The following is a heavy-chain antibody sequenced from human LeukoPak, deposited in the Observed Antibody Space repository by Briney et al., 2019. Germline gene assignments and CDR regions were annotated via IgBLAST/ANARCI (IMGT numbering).Heavy chain of an antibody. CDR1: GFIFSSYG. Sequence: PGGSLRLSCAASGFIFSSYGMHWVRRAPGKGLEWGAFIRYDGSNKYYADSVKGRFTISRDNSKNTLYLQMNSLRAEDTAVYYCASEITYDSDLRDYWGQGTLVTVSS. CDR3: ASEITYDSDLRDY. CDR2: IRYDGSNK. J-gene: IGHJ4*02. V-gene: IGHV3-30*02. D-gene: IGHD3-22*01.